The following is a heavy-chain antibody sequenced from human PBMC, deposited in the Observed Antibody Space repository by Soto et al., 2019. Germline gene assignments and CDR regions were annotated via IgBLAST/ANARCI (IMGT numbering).Heavy chain of an antibody. CDR3: ARALDGGTGTPPFFDY. J-gene: IGHJ4*02. D-gene: IGHD1-1*01. Sequence: QVQLVQSGAEVKKPGSSVKVSCQASGGTFSSYAISWVRQAPGQGLEWMGGIIPIFGTANYAQKFQGRVTITADKSTSTAYMELSSLRSEDTAVYYCARALDGGTGTPPFFDYWGQGTLVTVSS. CDR1: GGTFSSYA. V-gene: IGHV1-69*06. CDR2: IIPIFGTA.